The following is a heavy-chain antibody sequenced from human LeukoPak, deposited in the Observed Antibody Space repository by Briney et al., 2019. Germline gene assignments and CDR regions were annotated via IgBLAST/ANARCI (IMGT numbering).Heavy chain of an antibody. CDR3: AKRRGGSCSL. CDR1: GFTFSSYW. CDR2: ISGSGGST. J-gene: IGHJ4*02. Sequence: GGSLRLSCAASGFTFSSYWMHWVRQAPGKGLEWVSAISGSGGSTYYADSVKGRFTISRDNSKNTLYLQMNSLRAEDTAVYYCAKRRGGSCSLWGQGTLVTVSS. D-gene: IGHD2-15*01. V-gene: IGHV3-23*01.